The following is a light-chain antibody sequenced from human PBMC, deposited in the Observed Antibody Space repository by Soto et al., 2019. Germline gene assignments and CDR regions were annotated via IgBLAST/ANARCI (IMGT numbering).Light chain of an antibody. CDR3: QQYGDSPPNT. CDR2: GAS. J-gene: IGKJ2*01. Sequence: EIMMTQSPGTLSVSPGEGATLSCTASQSVNLNLAWYQQKPDQPPRLLLYGASTRATGIPDRFSGSASGTDFTLTINKLEPEDFAVYYCQQYGDSPPNTFGQGTNLEIK. V-gene: IGKV3-20*01. CDR1: QSVNLN.